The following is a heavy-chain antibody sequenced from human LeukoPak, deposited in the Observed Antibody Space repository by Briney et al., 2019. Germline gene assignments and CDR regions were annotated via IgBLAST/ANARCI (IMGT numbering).Heavy chain of an antibody. J-gene: IGHJ4*02. V-gene: IGHV1-2*02. CDR1: GYTFTGYY. D-gene: IGHD3-22*01. Sequence: GASVKVSCKASGYTFTGYYTHWVRQAPGQGLEWMGWINPNSGGTNYAQKFQGRVTMTRDTSISTAYMELSRLRSDDTAMYYCARDKNTYYYDSSGYPNYWGQGTLVTVSS. CDR3: ARDKNTYYYDSSGYPNY. CDR2: INPNSGGT.